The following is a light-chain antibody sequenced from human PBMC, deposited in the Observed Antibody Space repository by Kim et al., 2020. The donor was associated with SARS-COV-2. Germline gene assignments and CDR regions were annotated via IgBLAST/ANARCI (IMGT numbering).Light chain of an antibody. CDR2: GKN. Sequence: GQTVTITCQGDSLRTYYATWYQQKSGQATVLVFYGKNKRPSGIPDRFSGSDSGNTATLTVTGAQAEDEADYYCQSRDSSGNYVIFGGGTQLTVL. CDR3: QSRDSSGNYVI. V-gene: IGLV3-19*01. CDR1: SLRTYY. J-gene: IGLJ2*01.